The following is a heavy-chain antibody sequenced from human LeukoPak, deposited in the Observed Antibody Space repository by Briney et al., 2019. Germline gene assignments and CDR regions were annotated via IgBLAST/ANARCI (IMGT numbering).Heavy chain of an antibody. CDR1: GYTFTGYY. CDR2: INPNSGGT. D-gene: IGHD6-19*01. Sequence: GASVKVSCKASGYTFTGYYMHWVRQAPGQGLEWMGWINPNSGGTNYAQKFQGRVTMTRDTSISTAYMELSRLRSDDTAVYYCARDQNGWYAGPHDYWGQGTLVTVSS. J-gene: IGHJ4*02. V-gene: IGHV1-2*02. CDR3: ARDQNGWYAGPHDY.